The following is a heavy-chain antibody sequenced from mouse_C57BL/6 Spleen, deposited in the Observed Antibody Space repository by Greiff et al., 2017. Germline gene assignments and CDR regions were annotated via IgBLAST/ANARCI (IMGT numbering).Heavy chain of an antibody. CDR1: GYTFTDYY. J-gene: IGHJ2*01. CDR2: INPYNGGT. Sequence: EVQLQQSGPVLVKPGASVKMSCKASGYTFTDYYMNWVKQSHGKSLEWIGVINPYNGGTSYNQKFKGKATLTVDKSSSTAYMELNSLTSEDSAVYYCASGSYYFDYWGQGTTLTVSS. D-gene: IGHD4-1*01. V-gene: IGHV1-19*01. CDR3: ASGSYYFDY.